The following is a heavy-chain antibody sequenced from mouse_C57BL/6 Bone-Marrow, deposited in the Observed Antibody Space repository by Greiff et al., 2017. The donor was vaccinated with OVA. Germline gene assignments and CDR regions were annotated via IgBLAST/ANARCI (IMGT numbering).Heavy chain of an antibody. CDR3: ARDDY. CDR2: ISDGGSYT. CDR1: GFTFSSYA. Sequence: EVKLVESGGGLVKPGGSLKLSCAASGFTFSSYAMSWVRQTPEQRLEWVATISDGGSYTYYPDNVKGRFTISRDNAKNNLYLQMGHLTSEDTAMYYCARDDYWGQGTTLTVSS. J-gene: IGHJ2*01. V-gene: IGHV5-4*01.